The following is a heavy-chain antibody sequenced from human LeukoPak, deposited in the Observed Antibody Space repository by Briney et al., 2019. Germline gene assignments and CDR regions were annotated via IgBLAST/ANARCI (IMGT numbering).Heavy chain of an antibody. D-gene: IGHD1-1*01. Sequence: GGSLRLSCAASGFTFSSYAMHWVRQAPGKGLEWVAVISYDGSNKYYADSVKGRFTISRDNSKNTLYLQMNSLRAEDTAVYYCASVRQPNWDYWGQGTLVTVSS. CDR1: GFTFSSYA. CDR2: ISYDGSNK. V-gene: IGHV3-30*04. J-gene: IGHJ4*02. CDR3: ASVRQPNWDY.